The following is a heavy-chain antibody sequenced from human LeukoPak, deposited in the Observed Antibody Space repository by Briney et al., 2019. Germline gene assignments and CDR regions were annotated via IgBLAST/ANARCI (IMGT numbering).Heavy chain of an antibody. CDR3: ARDQSTWLVPNYYYYYGMDV. V-gene: IGHV1-69*13. CDR1: GGIFSNYA. D-gene: IGHD6-19*01. CDR2: IIPIFGTA. J-gene: IGHJ6*02. Sequence: SVKVSCKASGGIFSNYAISWVRQAPGQGLEWIGEIIPIFGTANYAQKFQGRVTITADESANTAYMELSSLRSEDTAVYYCARDQSTWLVPNYYYYYGMDVWGQGTTVTVSS.